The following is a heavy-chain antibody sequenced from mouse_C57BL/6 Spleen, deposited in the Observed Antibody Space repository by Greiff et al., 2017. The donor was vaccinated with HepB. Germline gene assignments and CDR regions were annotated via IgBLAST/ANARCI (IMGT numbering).Heavy chain of an antibody. CDR3: ARQLRLPYYFDY. V-gene: IGHV1-55*01. D-gene: IGHD3-2*02. CDR2: IYPGSGST. Sequence: VQLQQPGAELVKPGASVKMSCKASGYTFTSYWITWVKQRPGQGLEWIGDIYPGSGSTNYNEKFKSKATLTVDTSSSTAYMQLSRLTSEDSAVYYCARQLRLPYYFDYWGQGTTLTVSS. CDR1: GYTFTSYW. J-gene: IGHJ2*01.